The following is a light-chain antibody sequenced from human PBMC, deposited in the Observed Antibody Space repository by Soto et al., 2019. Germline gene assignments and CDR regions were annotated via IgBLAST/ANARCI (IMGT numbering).Light chain of an antibody. J-gene: IGLJ1*01. CDR1: SSDVGGYNY. Sequence: QSALTQPASVSGSPGQSITISCTGTSSDVGGYNYVSWYQQHPGKAPKFMIYDVSNRPSGVSTRFSGSKSGNTASLTISGRQAEDEAEYYCNSYTTSNTRQIVFGTGTKLTVL. CDR2: DVS. V-gene: IGLV2-14*01. CDR3: NSYTTSNTRQIV.